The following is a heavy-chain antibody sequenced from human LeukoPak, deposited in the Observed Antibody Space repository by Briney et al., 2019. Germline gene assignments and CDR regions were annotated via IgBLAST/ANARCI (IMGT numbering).Heavy chain of an antibody. V-gene: IGHV4-30-4*02. CDR3: ARYGPIYDSSDYYYYGMDV. Sequence: SETLSLTCTVSGGSISSGDYYWSWIRQPPGKGLEWIGYIYYSGSTYYNPSLKSRVTISVDTSKNQFSLKLSSVTAADTAVYYCARYGPIYDSSDYYYYGMDVWGQGTTVTVSS. CDR2: IYYSGST. J-gene: IGHJ6*02. D-gene: IGHD3-3*01. CDR1: GGSISSGDYY.